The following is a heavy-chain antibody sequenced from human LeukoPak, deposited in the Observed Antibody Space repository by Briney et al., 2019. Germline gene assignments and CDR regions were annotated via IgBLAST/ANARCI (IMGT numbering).Heavy chain of an antibody. CDR2: ISNDASAK. Sequence: PGRSLRLSCAASGFTFSSYVMHWVRQAPGKGLEWVAVISNDASAKYYADSVKGRFTISRDNSKNTVYLQMNGLGAEDTVVYYCARNYGSYYDILTGYGNWFDPWGQGTLVTVSS. CDR1: GFTFSSYV. J-gene: IGHJ5*02. CDR3: ARNYGSYYDILTGYGNWFDP. D-gene: IGHD3-9*01. V-gene: IGHV3-30*04.